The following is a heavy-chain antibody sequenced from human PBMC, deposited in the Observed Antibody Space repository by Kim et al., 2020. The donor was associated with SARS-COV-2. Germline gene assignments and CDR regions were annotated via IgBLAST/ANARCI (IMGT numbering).Heavy chain of an antibody. D-gene: IGHD1-20*01. CDR3: ARESGITGIRAFDP. J-gene: IGHJ5*02. Sequence: AQKLQGRVTMTTDTSTSTAYMELRSLGSDDTAVYYCARESGITGIRAFDPWGQGTLVTVSS. V-gene: IGHV1-18*01.